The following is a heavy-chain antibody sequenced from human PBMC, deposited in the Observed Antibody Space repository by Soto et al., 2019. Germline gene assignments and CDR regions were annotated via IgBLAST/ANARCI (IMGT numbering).Heavy chain of an antibody. D-gene: IGHD6-13*01. CDR2: INPSGGST. Sequence: QVQLVQSGAEVKKPGASVKVSCKASGYTFTSYYMHWVRQAPGQGLEWMGIINPSGGSTSYAQKFQCRVTMTRDTSTSTVYMELSSLRSEDTAVYYCALTIAAAGRDYYYYGMDVWGQGTTVTVSS. J-gene: IGHJ6*02. CDR3: ALTIAAAGRDYYYYGMDV. V-gene: IGHV1-46*01. CDR1: GYTFTSYY.